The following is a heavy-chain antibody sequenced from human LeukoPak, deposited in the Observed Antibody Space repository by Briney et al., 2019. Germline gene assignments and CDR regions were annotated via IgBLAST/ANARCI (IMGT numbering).Heavy chain of an antibody. CDR1: GFTFSSYA. J-gene: IGHJ6*02. CDR3: ARGVGSASYYYYGMDV. Sequence: EPGGSLRLSCAASGFTFSSYAMHWVRQAPGKGLEWVAVISYDGSNKYYADSVKGRFTISRDNSKNTLYLQMNSLRAEDTAVYYCARGVGSASYYYYGMDVWGQGTTVIVSS. D-gene: IGHD6-19*01. CDR2: ISYDGSNK. V-gene: IGHV3-30-3*01.